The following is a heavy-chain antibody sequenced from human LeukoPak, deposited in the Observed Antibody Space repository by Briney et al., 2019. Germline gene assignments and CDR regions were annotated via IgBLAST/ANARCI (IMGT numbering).Heavy chain of an antibody. CDR1: GFTLSSCS. J-gene: IGHJ3*02. CDR2: ISGSGSST. D-gene: IGHD3-16*02. Sequence: GGSLRLSRSLSGFTLSSCSMRWVRPAPGKGLEWGSSISGSGSSTNYADCVEGRFPIPRDNSKNTLYLQMDSLRAEDTAVYYCARVRGVTVDDFDIWGQGTMVTVSS. CDR3: ARVRGVTVDDFDI. V-gene: IGHV3-23*01.